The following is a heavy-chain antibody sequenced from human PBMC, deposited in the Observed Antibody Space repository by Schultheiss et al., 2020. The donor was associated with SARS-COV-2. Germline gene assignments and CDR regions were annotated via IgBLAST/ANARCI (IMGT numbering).Heavy chain of an antibody. CDR2: IWYDGSNE. CDR1: GFIFTTYG. J-gene: IGHJ4*02. V-gene: IGHV3-33*01. D-gene: IGHD3-16*01. CDR3: ARDWGQLED. Sequence: GGSLRLSCAASGFIFTTYGMHWVRQAPGKGLEWVAVIWYDGSNEYYGGSVKGRFTISRDNSKNTLYLQMNSLRAEDTAVYYCARDWGQLEDWGQGTLVTVSS.